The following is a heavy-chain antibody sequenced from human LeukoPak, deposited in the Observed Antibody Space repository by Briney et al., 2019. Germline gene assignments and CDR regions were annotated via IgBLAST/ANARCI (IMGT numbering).Heavy chain of an antibody. J-gene: IGHJ6*02. CDR1: GYTFTSYA. CDR3: ARSPEYYDYVWGSPSPGDYGMDV. D-gene: IGHD3-16*01. V-gene: IGHV1-3*01. Sequence: ASVKVSCKASGYTFTSYAMHWVRQAPGQRLEWMRWINAGNGNTKYSQKFQGRVAITRDTSASTAYMELSSLRSEDTAVYYCARSPEYYDYVWGSPSPGDYGMDVWGQGTTVTVSS. CDR2: INAGNGNT.